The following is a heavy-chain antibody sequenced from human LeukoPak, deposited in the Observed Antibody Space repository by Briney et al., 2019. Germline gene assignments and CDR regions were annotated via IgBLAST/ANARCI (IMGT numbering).Heavy chain of an antibody. CDR3: AKDYHTAMVNYYFDY. Sequence: GGSLRLSCVASGFTFDDYAMHWVQQAPGKGLEWVSGISWNSGSIGYADSVKGRFTISRDNAKNSLYLQMNSLRTEDTALYYCAKDYHTAMVNYYFDYWGREPWSPSPQ. V-gene: IGHV3-9*01. CDR2: ISWNSGSI. J-gene: IGHJ4*02. D-gene: IGHD5-18*01. CDR1: GFTFDDYA.